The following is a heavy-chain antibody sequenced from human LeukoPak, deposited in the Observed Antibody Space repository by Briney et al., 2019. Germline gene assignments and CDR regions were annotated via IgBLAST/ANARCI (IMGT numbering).Heavy chain of an antibody. D-gene: IGHD6-13*01. CDR3: AREGSSIAAAAQRNFDY. CDR2: INPNSGGT. CDR1: GYTFTGYY. J-gene: IGHJ4*02. V-gene: IGHV1-2*02. Sequence: GASVKVSCKASGYTFTGYYMHWVRQAPGQGLEWMGWINPNSGGTNYAQKFQGRVTMTRDTSISTAYMELSRLRSDDTAVYYCAREGSSIAAAAQRNFDYWGQGTLVTVSS.